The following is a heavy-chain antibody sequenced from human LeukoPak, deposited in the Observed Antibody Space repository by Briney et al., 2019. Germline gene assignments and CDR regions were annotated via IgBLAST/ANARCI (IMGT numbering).Heavy chain of an antibody. CDR2: IYHSGST. Sequence: PSETLSLTCAVSGGSISSSNWWSWVRPPPGKGLEWIGEIYHSGSTYYNPSLKSRVTISVDTSKNQFSLKLSSVTAADTAVYYCARDLRGVSNGYWGQGTLVTVSS. V-gene: IGHV4-4*02. D-gene: IGHD1-1*01. CDR3: ARDLRGVSNGY. CDR1: GGSISSSNW. J-gene: IGHJ4*02.